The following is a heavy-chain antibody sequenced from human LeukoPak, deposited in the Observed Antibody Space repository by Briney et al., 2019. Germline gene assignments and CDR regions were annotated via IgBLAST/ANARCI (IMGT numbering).Heavy chain of an antibody. Sequence: SETLSVSCAVYGGSFNGYYWSWIRQPPGKGLERIGEIYHSGITNYNPSLKSRVTISVDTPKNQFSLKLSSVTAADTAVYYCARRGLTYYYDSSGPLSRAFDIWGQGTMVTVSS. J-gene: IGHJ3*02. D-gene: IGHD3-22*01. CDR3: ARRGLTYYYDSSGPLSRAFDI. CDR1: GGSFNGYY. V-gene: IGHV4-34*01. CDR2: IYHSGIT.